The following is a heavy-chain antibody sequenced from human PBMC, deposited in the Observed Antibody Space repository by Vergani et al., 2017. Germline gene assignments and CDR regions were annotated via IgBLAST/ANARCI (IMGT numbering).Heavy chain of an antibody. CDR3: ARLQARTGTFYYFDY. CDR1: GGSISSYY. D-gene: IGHD1-7*01. V-gene: IGHV4-34*01. J-gene: IGHJ4*02. CDR2: INHSGST. Sequence: QVQLQESGPGLVKPSETLSLTCTVSGGSISSYYWSWIRQPPGKGLEWIGEINHSGSTNYNPSLKSRVTISVDTSKNQFALKLSCVTAADTAVYYCARLQARTGTFYYFDYWGQGTLVTVSS.